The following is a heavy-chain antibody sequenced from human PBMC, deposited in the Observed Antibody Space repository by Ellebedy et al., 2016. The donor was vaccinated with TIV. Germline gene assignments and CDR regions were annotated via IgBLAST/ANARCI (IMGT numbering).Heavy chain of an antibody. J-gene: IGHJ4*02. CDR1: GFTFSTYG. CDR2: ILYDGSNT. D-gene: IGHD4-17*01. V-gene: IGHV3-33*01. Sequence: GESLKISCAASGFTFSTYGIHWVRQAPGKGLEWVAVILYDGSNTYYADSVKGRFTISKDNSRNPVYVQMNSLRAEDTAIYYCARGFYGDGGLDYWGQGTLVTVSS. CDR3: ARGFYGDGGLDY.